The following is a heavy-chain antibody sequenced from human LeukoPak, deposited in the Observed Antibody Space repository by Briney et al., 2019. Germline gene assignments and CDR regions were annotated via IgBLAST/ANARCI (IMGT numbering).Heavy chain of an antibody. CDR3: ARLDRSGYEMGGTWFDP. V-gene: IGHV4-59*08. CDR2: IYYTGST. D-gene: IGHD3-22*01. Sequence: SETLSLTCTVSGASIRSSYWSWLRQPPGKGLEWIGYIYYTGSTNSNPSLKSRVTVSVDTSMNQFSLKLSSMTAADTAVYYCARLDRSGYEMGGTWFDPWGQGTLVTVSS. CDR1: GASIRSSY. J-gene: IGHJ5*02.